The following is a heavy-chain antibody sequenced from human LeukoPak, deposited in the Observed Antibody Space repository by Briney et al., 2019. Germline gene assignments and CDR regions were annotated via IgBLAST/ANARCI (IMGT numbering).Heavy chain of an antibody. CDR3: ARLDRSGYEMGGTWFDP. V-gene: IGHV4-59*08. CDR2: IYYTGST. D-gene: IGHD3-22*01. Sequence: SETLSLTCTVSGASIRSSYWSWLRQPPGKGLEWIGYIYYTGSTNSNPSLKSRVTVSVDTSMNQFSLKLSSMTAADTAVYYCARLDRSGYEMGGTWFDPWGQGTLVTVSS. CDR1: GASIRSSY. J-gene: IGHJ5*02.